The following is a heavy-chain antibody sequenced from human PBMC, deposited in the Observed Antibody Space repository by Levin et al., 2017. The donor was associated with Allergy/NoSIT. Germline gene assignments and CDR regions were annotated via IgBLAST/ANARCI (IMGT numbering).Heavy chain of an antibody. V-gene: IGHV1-69*01. D-gene: IGHD5/OR15-5a*01. J-gene: IGHJ4*02. CDR1: GGSFSNNA. CDR2: IIAIFGRG. Sequence: PGGSLRLSCKASGGSFSNNAISWVRQAPGQGLEWMGGIIAIFGRGNYAQKFQGRVTITADESTSTVYMELSSLRSEDTAIYYCALVSTLRWSYFDYWGQGTLVTVSS. CDR3: ALVSTLRWSYFDY.